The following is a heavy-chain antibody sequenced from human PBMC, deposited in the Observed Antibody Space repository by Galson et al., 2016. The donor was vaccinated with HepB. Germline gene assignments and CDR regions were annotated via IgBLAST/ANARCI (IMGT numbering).Heavy chain of an antibody. CDR1: GDSVSSSSAA. J-gene: IGHJ6*02. CDR3: TSHPLRCLESSRDYYYGMDV. Sequence: CAISGDSVSSSSAAWNWIRQSPSRGLEWLGRTYYRSKWYHDYAVSVKSRITINPDTSNNQFSLQLNSVTPEDTAVYYCTSHPLRCLESSRDYYYGMDVWGQGTTGTV. D-gene: IGHD3-3*01. CDR2: TYYRSKWYH. V-gene: IGHV6-1*01.